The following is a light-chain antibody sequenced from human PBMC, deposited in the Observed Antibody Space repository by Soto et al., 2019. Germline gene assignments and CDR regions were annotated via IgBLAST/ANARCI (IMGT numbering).Light chain of an antibody. V-gene: IGLV2-11*01. CDR1: SSDVGSYNH. CDR3: CSYAGSYIWV. J-gene: IGLJ3*02. CDR2: DVN. Sequence: QSALTQPRSVSGSPGQSVTISCTGTSSDVGSYNHVSWYHQHPGKAPKLMIYDVNKRPSGVPDRFSGSKSGNTASLTISGLQAEDEADYYCCSYAGSYIWVFGGGTQLTVL.